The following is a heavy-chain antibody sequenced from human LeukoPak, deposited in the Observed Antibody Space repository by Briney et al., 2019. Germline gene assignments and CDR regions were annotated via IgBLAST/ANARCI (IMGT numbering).Heavy chain of an antibody. CDR3: AKDAAPGMGKLDY. J-gene: IGHJ4*02. V-gene: IGHV3-30*02. CDR2: IRYDGSNK. Sequence: GGSLRLSCAASGFTFSSYGMHWVRQAPGKGLEWVAFIRYDGSNKYYADSVKGRFTISRDNSKNTLYLQMNSLRAEDTAVYYCAKDAAPGMGKLDYWGQGTLVTVST. D-gene: IGHD3-10*01. CDR1: GFTFSSYG.